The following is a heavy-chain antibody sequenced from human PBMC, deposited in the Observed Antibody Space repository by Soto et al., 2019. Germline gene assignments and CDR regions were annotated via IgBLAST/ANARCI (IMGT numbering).Heavy chain of an antibody. J-gene: IGHJ4*02. CDR3: AKGLCVGTCPFDY. CDR2: VTLNSGTI. Sequence: GRSLRLSSAVSGFTFHDSAMHWVLQAPGKGLEWVSSVTLNSGTIGYADSVQGRFTVSRDNARNSLYLQMNSVRAEDTALYFCAKGLCVGTCPFDYWGQGTLVTVSS. D-gene: IGHD2-21*01. CDR1: GFTFHDSA. V-gene: IGHV3-9*01.